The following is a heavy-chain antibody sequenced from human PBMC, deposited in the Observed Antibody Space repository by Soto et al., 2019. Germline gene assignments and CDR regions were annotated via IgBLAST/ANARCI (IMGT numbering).Heavy chain of an antibody. CDR2: LNPNGGST. Sequence: QVQLVQSGAEVKKPGASVKVSCKASGYTFTNSYIHWVRQAPGQGLEWMALLNPNGGSTNYAQNFQGRVTVTRDTSTSTVYMELPSLTSEDTAFYYCARNLAAGDYWGQGTLVTVSS. J-gene: IGHJ4*02. CDR1: GYTFTNSY. D-gene: IGHD6-13*01. CDR3: ARNLAAGDY. V-gene: IGHV1-46*01.